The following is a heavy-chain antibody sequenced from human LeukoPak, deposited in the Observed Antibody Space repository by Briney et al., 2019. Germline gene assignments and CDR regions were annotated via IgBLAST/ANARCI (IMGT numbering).Heavy chain of an antibody. CDR3: ARDSLYYGSGSYLGFDP. Sequence: ASVKVSCKASGYTFTRCGISWVRQAPGQGLEWMGWISGYNGNTNYAEKLQGRVTMTTDTSTSTVYMELRSLRSDDTAVYYCARDSLYYGSGSYLGFDPWGQGTLVTVSS. V-gene: IGHV1-18*01. J-gene: IGHJ5*02. D-gene: IGHD3-10*01. CDR2: ISGYNGNT. CDR1: GYTFTRCG.